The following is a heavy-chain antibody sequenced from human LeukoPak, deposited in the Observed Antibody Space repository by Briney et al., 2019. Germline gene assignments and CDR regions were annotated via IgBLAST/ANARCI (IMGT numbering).Heavy chain of an antibody. CDR3: AREGVRRAKNYYYYYMDV. Sequence: PGGSLGLSCAASGFTFSSYSMNWVRQAPGKGLEWVSSISSSSSYIYYADSVKGRFTISRDNAKNSLYLQMNSLRAEDTAVYYCAREGVRRAKNYYYYYMDVWGKGTTVTVSS. J-gene: IGHJ6*03. V-gene: IGHV3-21*01. CDR1: GFTFSSYS. CDR2: ISSSSSYI. D-gene: IGHD4-23*01.